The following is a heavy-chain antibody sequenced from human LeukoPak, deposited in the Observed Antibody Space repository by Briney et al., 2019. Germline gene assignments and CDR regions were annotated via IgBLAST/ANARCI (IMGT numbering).Heavy chain of an antibody. CDR3: ARGGPDYYDSSGYGWFDP. CDR1: GGSISSSSYY. CDR2: IYYSGST. Sequence: SETLSLTCTVSGGSISSSSYYWGWIRQPPGKGLEWIGSIYYSGSTYYNPSLKSRVTISVDTSKNQFSLELSSVTAADTAVYYCARGGPDYYDSSGYGWFDPWGQGTLVTVSS. D-gene: IGHD3-22*01. V-gene: IGHV4-39*01. J-gene: IGHJ5*02.